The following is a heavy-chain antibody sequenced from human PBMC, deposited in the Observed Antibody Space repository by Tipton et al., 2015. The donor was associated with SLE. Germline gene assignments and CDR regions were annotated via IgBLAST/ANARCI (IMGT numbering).Heavy chain of an antibody. CDR3: TRVESASFDY. V-gene: IGHV3-49*03. CDR2: IRSTVYGGTA. Sequence: SLRLSCTASGFTFGDYALSWFRQAPGKGLEWVGFIRSTVYGGTAEYAASVKGRFTISRDDSKNTAYLQMNSLKTEDTAVYYCTRVESASFDYWGQGTLVTVSS. D-gene: IGHD5-18*01. J-gene: IGHJ4*02. CDR1: GFTFGDYA.